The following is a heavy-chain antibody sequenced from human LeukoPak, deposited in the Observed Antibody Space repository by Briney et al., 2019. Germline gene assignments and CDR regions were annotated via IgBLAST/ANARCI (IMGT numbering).Heavy chain of an antibody. CDR1: GGSFSNYY. CDR3: ATTPIPQYSSGWYTSYYFDY. CDR2: IYYSGSA. J-gene: IGHJ4*02. Sequence: SETLSLTRTFSGGSFSNYYWNWIRQPPGKGLEWMGYIYYSGSANYNPSLMSRVTMSVDTSKNQFSLRLSSVTAADTAVYYGATTPIPQYSSGWYTSYYFDYWGQGTLVTVSS. D-gene: IGHD6-19*01. V-gene: IGHV4-59*08.